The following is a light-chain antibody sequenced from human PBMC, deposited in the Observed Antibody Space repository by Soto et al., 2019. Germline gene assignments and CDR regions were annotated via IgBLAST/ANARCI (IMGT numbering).Light chain of an antibody. CDR1: QSVTSGN. CDR2: AAS. CDR3: QQYGSSPPYT. V-gene: IGKV3-20*01. Sequence: EIVLTQSPGTLSLSPGERATLSCRASQSVTSGNLAWYQQKPGQAPRLLIYAASSRATNIPDRFSGSRSGKKFSLNITRLEPEDCEVYYCQQYGSSPPYTFGQGTKLEIK. J-gene: IGKJ2*01.